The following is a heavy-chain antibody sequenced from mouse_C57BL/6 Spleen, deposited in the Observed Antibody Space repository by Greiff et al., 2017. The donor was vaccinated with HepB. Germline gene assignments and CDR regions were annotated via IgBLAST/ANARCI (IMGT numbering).Heavy chain of an antibody. J-gene: IGHJ1*03. V-gene: IGHV10-1*01. Sequence: EVKLVESGGGLVQPKGSLKLSCAASGFSFNTYAMNWVRQAPGKGLEWVARIRSKSNNYATYYADSVKDRFTISRDDSESMLYLQMNNLKTEDTAMYYCVRRSYDAWYFDVWGTGTTVTVSS. D-gene: IGHD2-3*01. CDR2: IRSKSNNYAT. CDR3: VRRSYDAWYFDV. CDR1: GFSFNTYA.